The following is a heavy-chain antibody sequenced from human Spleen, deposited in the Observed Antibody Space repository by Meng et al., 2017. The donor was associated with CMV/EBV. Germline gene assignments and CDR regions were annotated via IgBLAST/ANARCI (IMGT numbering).Heavy chain of an antibody. CDR2: INHSGST. CDR1: GGSFSGYY. Sequence: GSLRLSCAVYGGSFSGYYWSWIRQPPGKGLEWIGEINHSGSTNYNPSLKSRVTTSIDASKNQFSLKLTSVTAADTAVYYCATEDAYDFGLEYWGQGMLVTVSS. CDR3: ATEDAYDFGLEY. D-gene: IGHD3-3*01. V-gene: IGHV4-34*01. J-gene: IGHJ4*02.